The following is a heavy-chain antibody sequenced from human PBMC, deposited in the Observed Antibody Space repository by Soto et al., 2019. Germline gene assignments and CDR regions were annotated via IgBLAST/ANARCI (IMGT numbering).Heavy chain of an antibody. CDR2: ISSGGTTI. Sequence: QVHLVESGGGLVKPGGSLRLSCAVSGFTFSDYYMSWIRQAPGKGLEWVAYISSGGTTIYYGDSVKGRFASSRDNAKNSLYLQMNSLRAEDTAVYYCARDYDILTGYSPFDYWGQGTLVTVSS. CDR1: GFTFSDYY. CDR3: ARDYDILTGYSPFDY. J-gene: IGHJ4*02. D-gene: IGHD3-9*01. V-gene: IGHV3-11*01.